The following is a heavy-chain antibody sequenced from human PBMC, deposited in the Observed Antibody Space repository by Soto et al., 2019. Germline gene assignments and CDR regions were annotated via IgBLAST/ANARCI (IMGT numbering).Heavy chain of an antibody. Sequence: QVQLQESGPGLVKPSETLSLSCSVSGGSLSSYFWSWIRQTPGRGLEWIGHVYYSGHTKYNPSLTSRVTFSIDKSKNRFSLNLDSVTAADTAVYYCASRAVTIDYWGQGTLVTVSS. CDR1: GGSLSSYF. CDR2: VYYSGHT. D-gene: IGHD4-17*01. V-gene: IGHV4-59*12. CDR3: ASRAVTIDY. J-gene: IGHJ4*02.